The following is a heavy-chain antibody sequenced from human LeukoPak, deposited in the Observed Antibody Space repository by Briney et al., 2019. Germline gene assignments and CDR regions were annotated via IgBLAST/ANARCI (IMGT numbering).Heavy chain of an antibody. CDR3: ARSCGGDCYPDY. D-gene: IGHD2-21*02. CDR1: GFTFSSYW. CDR2: INSDGSST. V-gene: IGHV3-74*01. Sequence: GGSLRLSCAASGFTFSSYWMHWVRQAPGKGLVWVSRINSDGSSTSYADSVKGRFTISRDNSKNTLYLQMNSLRAEDTAVYYCARSCGGDCYPDYWGQGTLVTVSS. J-gene: IGHJ4*02.